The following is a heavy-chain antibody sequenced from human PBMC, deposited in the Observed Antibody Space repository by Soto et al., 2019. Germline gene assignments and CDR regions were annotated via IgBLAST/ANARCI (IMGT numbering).Heavy chain of an antibody. CDR2: IIPNLGIA. J-gene: IGHJ6*02. V-gene: IGHV1-69*02. CDR3: ASLPAIYYGMDV. D-gene: IGHD2-2*01. Sequence: QVQLVQSGAEVKKPGSSVKVSCKASGGTFSSYTISRVRQAPGQGLEWMGRIIPNLGIANYAQKFQGRVTITADKSTSTAYMELSSLRSEDTAVYYCASLPAIYYGMDVWGQGTTVTVSS. CDR1: GGTFSSYT.